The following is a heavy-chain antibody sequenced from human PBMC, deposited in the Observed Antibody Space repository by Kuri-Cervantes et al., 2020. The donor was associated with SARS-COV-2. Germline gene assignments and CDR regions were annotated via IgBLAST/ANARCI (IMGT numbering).Heavy chain of an antibody. CDR3: AKEEYSSPSYYLDY. Sequence: GESLKISCAASGFTFSDYYMSWLRQAPGKGLEWVSYISSSSSYTNYADSVKGRFTISRDNAKNALYLQMNSLGAEGTAVYYCAKEEYSSPSYYLDYWGQGTLVTVSS. J-gene: IGHJ4*02. CDR1: GFTFSDYY. CDR2: ISSSSSYT. V-gene: IGHV3-11*06. D-gene: IGHD6-6*01.